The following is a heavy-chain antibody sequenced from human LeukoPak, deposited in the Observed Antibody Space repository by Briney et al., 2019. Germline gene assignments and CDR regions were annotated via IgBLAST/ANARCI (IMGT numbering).Heavy chain of an antibody. CDR1: VGSISSYY. CDR2: IYYSGST. CDR3: ARLSSWEWLANWYFDL. Sequence: PSETLSLTCTVSVGSISSYYWSWIRQPPGKGLEWIGYIYYSGSTNYNPSLKSRVTISVDTTKNQFSLKLSSVTAADTAVYYCARLSSWEWLANWYFDLWGRGTLVTVSS. D-gene: IGHD3-3*02. V-gene: IGHV4-59*08. J-gene: IGHJ2*01.